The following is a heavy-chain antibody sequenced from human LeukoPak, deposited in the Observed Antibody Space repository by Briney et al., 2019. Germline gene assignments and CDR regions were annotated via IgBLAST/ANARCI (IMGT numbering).Heavy chain of an antibody. CDR3: ARDQYPHYYGSGSYYPVDY. Sequence: GGSQRLSCAASGFTFSSYSMNWVRQAPGKGLEWVSSISSSSSYIYYADSVKGRFTISRDNAKNSLYLQMNSLRAEDTAVYYCARDQYPHYYGSGSYYPVDYWGQGTLVTVSS. J-gene: IGHJ4*02. CDR1: GFTFSSYS. V-gene: IGHV3-21*01. CDR2: ISSSSSYI. D-gene: IGHD3-10*01.